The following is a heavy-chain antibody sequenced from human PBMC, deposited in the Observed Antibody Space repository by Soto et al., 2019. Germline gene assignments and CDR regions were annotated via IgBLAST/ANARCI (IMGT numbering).Heavy chain of an antibody. Sequence: VQLVQSGAEVKKPGSSVKVSCKASGGTFSSYTISWVRQAPGQGLEWMGRIIPILGIANYAQKFQGRVTITAYKSTSTAYMELSSLRSEDTAVYYCARTYCSGGSCYGNYYYGMDVWGQGTTVTVSS. J-gene: IGHJ6*02. CDR2: IIPILGIA. CDR1: GGTFSSYT. CDR3: ARTYCSGGSCYGNYYYGMDV. V-gene: IGHV1-69*02. D-gene: IGHD2-15*01.